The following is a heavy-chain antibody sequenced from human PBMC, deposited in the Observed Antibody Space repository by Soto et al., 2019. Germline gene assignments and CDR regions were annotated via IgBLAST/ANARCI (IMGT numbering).Heavy chain of an antibody. J-gene: IGHJ6*02. D-gene: IGHD2-15*01. CDR1: GGSFSGYY. CDR2: INHSGST. CDR3: ARGDLSLGYCSGGSCYPLYYYGMDV. V-gene: IGHV4-34*01. Sequence: SGTLSLTCAVYGGSFSGYYWSWILQPPGKGLDWIGEINHSGSTNYNPSLKSRVTISVDTSKNQFSLKLSSVTAADTAVYYCARGDLSLGYCSGGSCYPLYYYGMDVWGQGTTVTVSS.